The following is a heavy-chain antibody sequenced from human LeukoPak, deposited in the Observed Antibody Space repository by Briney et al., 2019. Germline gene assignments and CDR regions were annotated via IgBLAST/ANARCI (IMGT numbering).Heavy chain of an antibody. CDR3: ARSSSRPYYFDY. J-gene: IGHJ4*02. V-gene: IGHV4-59*01. CDR2: IYYSGST. CDR1: GDSISSYY. D-gene: IGHD6-13*01. Sequence: PSETLSLTCTVSGDSISSYYWSWIRQPPGKGLEWIGYIYYSGSTNNNPSLKSRVTISVDTSKNQFSLKLSSVTAVDTAVYYWARSSSRPYYFDYWGQGTLVTVSS.